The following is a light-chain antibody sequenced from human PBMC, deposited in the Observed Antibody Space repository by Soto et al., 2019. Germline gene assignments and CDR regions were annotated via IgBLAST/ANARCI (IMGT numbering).Light chain of an antibody. CDR3: QQYGSSGT. V-gene: IGKV3-11*01. Sequence: EIVLTHSPSTLALSPGERATLSCRASQSVSSYLAWYQQKPGQAPRLLIYDASNRATGIPARYSGSGSGTDFTLTISRLEPEDFAVYYCQQYGSSGTFGQGTKVDI. CDR1: QSVSSY. J-gene: IGKJ1*01. CDR2: DAS.